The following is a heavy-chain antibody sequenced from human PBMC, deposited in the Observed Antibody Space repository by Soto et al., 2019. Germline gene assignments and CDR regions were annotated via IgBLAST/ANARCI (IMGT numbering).Heavy chain of an antibody. J-gene: IGHJ5*02. CDR3: AREYSRSSEFSGHNWFDP. CDR1: GCTFSGYY. CDR2: INPNSGGT. Sequence: ASVKVSFKASGCTFSGYYMHWVRQAPGQGLEWMGWINPNSGGTNYAQKFQGRVTMTRDTSISTAYMELSRLRSDDTAVYYCAREYSRSSEFSGHNWFDPWGQGTLVTVSS. D-gene: IGHD6-6*01. V-gene: IGHV1-2*02.